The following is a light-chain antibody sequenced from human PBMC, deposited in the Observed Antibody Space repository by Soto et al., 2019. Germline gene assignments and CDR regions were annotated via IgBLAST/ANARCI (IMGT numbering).Light chain of an antibody. J-gene: IGKJ1*01. CDR3: QQYNNWPPWT. CDR1: QSVGSH. Sequence: EIVMTQSPDTLSVSPGERATLSCRASQSVGSHLAWYQQKPGQAPRLLIYGASTRATGIPARFSGSGSGTEFTLTINSLQSEDFTVDYCQQYNNWPPWTFGQGTKVEIK. CDR2: GAS. V-gene: IGKV3-15*01.